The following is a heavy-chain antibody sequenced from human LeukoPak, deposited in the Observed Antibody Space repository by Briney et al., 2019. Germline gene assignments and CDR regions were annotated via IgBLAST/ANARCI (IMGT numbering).Heavy chain of an antibody. CDR1: GFTFDDYA. J-gene: IGHJ4*02. CDR2: ISWNSGSI. CDR3: AKGPWGSSTNGIDY. Sequence: GRSLRLSCAASGFTFDDYAMHWVRQAPGKGLEWVSGISWNSGSIGYADSVKGRSTISRDNAKNSLYLQMNSLRAEDTALYYCAKGPWGSSTNGIDYWGQGTLVTVSS. D-gene: IGHD2-2*01. V-gene: IGHV3-9*01.